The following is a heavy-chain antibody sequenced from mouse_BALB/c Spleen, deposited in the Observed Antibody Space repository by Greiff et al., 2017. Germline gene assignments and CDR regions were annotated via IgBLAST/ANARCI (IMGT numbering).Heavy chain of an antibody. V-gene: IGHV5-6*01. Sequence: EVHLVESGGDLVKPGGSLKLSCAASGFTFSSYGMSWVRQTPDKRLEWVATISSGGSYTYYPDSVKGRFTISRDNAKNTLYLQMSSLKSEDTAMYYCARHKPSITTVVAPPLDWGQGTLVTVSA. J-gene: IGHJ3*01. D-gene: IGHD1-1*01. CDR3: ARHKPSITTVVAPPLD. CDR1: GFTFSSYG. CDR2: ISSGGSYT.